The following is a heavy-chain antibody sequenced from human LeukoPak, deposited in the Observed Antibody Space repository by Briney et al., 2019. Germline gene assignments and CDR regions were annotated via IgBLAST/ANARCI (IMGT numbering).Heavy chain of an antibody. J-gene: IGHJ6*03. V-gene: IGHV1-69*05. CDR2: IIPIFGTA. Sequence: SVKVSCKASGGTISSYSINWVRQAPGQGLEWMGRIIPIFGTANYAQKFQGRVTITTDESTSTAYMELSSLRSDDTAVYYCARGVLGYYYYMDVWGKGTTVTVSS. CDR3: ARGVLGYYYYMDV. CDR1: GGTISSYS. D-gene: IGHD3-16*01.